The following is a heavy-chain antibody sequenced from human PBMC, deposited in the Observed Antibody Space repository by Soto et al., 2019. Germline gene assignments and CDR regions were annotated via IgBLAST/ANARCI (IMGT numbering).Heavy chain of an antibody. CDR1: GFTFSSYS. CDR3: ASADLPDLDEIEYSSSARVVVAATWWFDP. J-gene: IGHJ5*02. V-gene: IGHV3-21*01. D-gene: IGHD2-15*01. Sequence: GGSLRLSCAASGFTFSSYSMNWVRQAPGKGLEWVSSISSSSSYIYYADSVKGRFTISRDNAKNSLYLQMNSLRAEDTAVYYCASADLPDLDEIEYSSSARVVVAATWWFDPWGQGTLVTVSS. CDR2: ISSSSSYI.